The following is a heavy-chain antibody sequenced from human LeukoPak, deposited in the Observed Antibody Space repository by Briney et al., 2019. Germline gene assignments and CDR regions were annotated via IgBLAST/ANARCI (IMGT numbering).Heavy chain of an antibody. J-gene: IGHJ4*02. CDR2: VNPSGYT. CDR1: GVSFSTYY. D-gene: IGHD4-17*01. V-gene: IGHV4-34*01. Sequence: PSETLSLTCDVSGVSFSTYYWSWIRQSPEKGLEWIGEVNPSGYTNYNPSLKGRVTISVDPSKNQFSLKLSSVTAADTAVYYCARQLYGSDYWGQGTLVTVSS. CDR3: ARQLYGSDY.